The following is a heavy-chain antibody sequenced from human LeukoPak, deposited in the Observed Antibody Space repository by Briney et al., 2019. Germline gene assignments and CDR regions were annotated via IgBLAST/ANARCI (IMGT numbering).Heavy chain of an antibody. Sequence: SETLSLTCAVYGRSFSDYYWSWIRQPPGKGLEWIGGINHSGSTNYNPSLKSRVTISVDTSKNQFSLRLSSVTAADTAVYYCARHRGNRGRFDYWGQGTLVTVSS. V-gene: IGHV4-34*01. J-gene: IGHJ4*02. CDR3: ARHRGNRGRFDY. CDR1: GRSFSDYY. D-gene: IGHD3-10*01. CDR2: INHSGST.